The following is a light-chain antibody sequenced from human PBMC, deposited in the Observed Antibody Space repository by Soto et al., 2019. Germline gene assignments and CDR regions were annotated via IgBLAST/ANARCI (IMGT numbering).Light chain of an antibody. J-gene: IGLJ1*01. CDR3: CLYVGATTYV. V-gene: IGLV2-23*01. Sequence: QSVLAQPASVSGSPGQSITISCTGASGYVGTYSLVSWYQQHPGKAPKVVIYEGHKRPSGVPDRFSGSTSVNTASLTISGLQTEDEADYYCCLYVGATTYVFGPGNKVSV. CDR1: SGYVGTYSL. CDR2: EGH.